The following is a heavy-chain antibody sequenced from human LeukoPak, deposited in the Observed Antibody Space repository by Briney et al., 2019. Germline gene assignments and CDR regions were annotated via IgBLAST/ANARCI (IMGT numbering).Heavy chain of an antibody. CDR3: ARDQTPFY. J-gene: IGHJ4*02. CDR1: GFTFSSYS. D-gene: IGHD2-15*01. Sequence: PGGSLRLSCEASGFTFSSYSMNWVRRAPGKGLEWVSCISRSGNDIYYADSVKGRFTISRDNAKNSLYLQMNSLRAEDTAVYYCARDQTPFYWGQGSLVTVSS. V-gene: IGHV3-21*01. CDR2: ISRSGNDI.